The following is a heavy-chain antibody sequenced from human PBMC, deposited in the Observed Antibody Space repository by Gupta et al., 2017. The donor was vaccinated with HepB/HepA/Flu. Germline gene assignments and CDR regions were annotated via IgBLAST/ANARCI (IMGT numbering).Heavy chain of an antibody. D-gene: IGHD6-19*01. Sequence: QLQLQESGPGLVKPSETLSLTCTVSGGSISSSSYYWGWIRQPPGKGLEWIGSIYYSGSTYYNPSLKSRVTISVDTSKNQFSLKLSSVTAADTAVYYCARQYSLYSSGWYYFDYWGQGTLVTVSS. CDR1: GGSISSSSYY. CDR3: ARQYSLYSSGWYYFDY. V-gene: IGHV4-39*01. CDR2: IYYSGST. J-gene: IGHJ4*02.